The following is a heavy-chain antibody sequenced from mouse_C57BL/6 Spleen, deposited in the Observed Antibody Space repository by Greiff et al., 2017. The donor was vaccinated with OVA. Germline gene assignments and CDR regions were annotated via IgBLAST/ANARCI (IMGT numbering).Heavy chain of an antibody. V-gene: IGHV3-6*01. CDR3: ASDLYGYDY. CDR1: GYSITSGYY. J-gene: IGHJ2*01. Sequence: DVKLQESGPGLVKPSQSLSLTCSVTGYSITSGYYWNWIRQFPGNKLEWMGYISYDGSNNYNPSLKNRISITRDTSKNQFFLKLNSVTTEDTATYYCASDLYGYDYWGQGTTLTVSS. D-gene: IGHD2-2*01. CDR2: ISYDGSN.